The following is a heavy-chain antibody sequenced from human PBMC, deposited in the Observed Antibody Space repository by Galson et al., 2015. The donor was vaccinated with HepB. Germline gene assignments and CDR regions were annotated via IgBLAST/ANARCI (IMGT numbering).Heavy chain of an antibody. Sequence: SLRLSCAASGFTFSSYGMHWVRQAPGKGLEWVAVISYDGSNKYYADSVKGRFTISRDNSKNTLYLQMNSLRAEDTAVYYCAKDRGSEGWFDPWGQGTLVTVSS. CDR1: GFTFSSYG. V-gene: IGHV3-30*18. CDR3: AKDRGSEGWFDP. J-gene: IGHJ5*02. D-gene: IGHD2-21*01. CDR2: ISYDGSNK.